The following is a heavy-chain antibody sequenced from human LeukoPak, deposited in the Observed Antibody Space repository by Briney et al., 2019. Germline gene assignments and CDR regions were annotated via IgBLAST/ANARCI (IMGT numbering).Heavy chain of an antibody. V-gene: IGHV3-30*02. J-gene: IGHJ5*02. D-gene: IGHD3-3*01. CDR1: RFSFTTYG. CDR2: IRYDGSNK. CDR3: ARSHPSFNYDFWSGSFNWFDP. Sequence: GGSLRLSCAASRFSFTTYGMHWVRQAPGKGLEWVAFIRYDGSNKYYADSVKGRFTISRDNSKNTLYLQMNSLRAEDTAVYYCARSHPSFNYDFWSGSFNWFDPWGQGTLVTVSS.